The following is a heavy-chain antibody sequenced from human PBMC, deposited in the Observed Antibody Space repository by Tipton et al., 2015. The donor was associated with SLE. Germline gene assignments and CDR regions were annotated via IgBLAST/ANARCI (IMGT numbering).Heavy chain of an antibody. D-gene: IGHD3-10*01. Sequence: TLSLTCTVSNDSISDHYWSWIRQPAGKGLEWIGHIYTSGSTNYNPSLKSRVTISVDTSKNQFSLKLSSVTAADTAVYYCARVGVNNWFDPWGQGTLVTVSS. V-gene: IGHV4-4*07. CDR3: ARVGVNNWFDP. CDR2: IYTSGST. J-gene: IGHJ5*02. CDR1: NDSISDHY.